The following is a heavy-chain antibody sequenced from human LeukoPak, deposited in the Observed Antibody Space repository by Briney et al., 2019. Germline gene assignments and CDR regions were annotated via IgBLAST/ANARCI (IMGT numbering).Heavy chain of an antibody. J-gene: IGHJ4*02. D-gene: IGHD2-15*01. CDR1: GFTVSSNY. CDR3: ARVHGGYPFDQ. V-gene: IGHV3-48*01. Sequence: GGSLRLSCAASGFTVSSNYMSWVRQAPGKGLEWISFISSVSSTIFYADSVKGRFNISRDNVKNSLYLQMNGPRAEDTAVYYCARVHGGYPFDQWGQGTLVTVSS. CDR2: ISSVSSTI.